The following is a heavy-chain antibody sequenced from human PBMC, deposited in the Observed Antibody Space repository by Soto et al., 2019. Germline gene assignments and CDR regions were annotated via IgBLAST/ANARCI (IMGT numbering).Heavy chain of an antibody. J-gene: IGHJ3*02. CDR3: ARSGPGSGWYGAFDI. CDR2: IYYSGST. V-gene: IGHV4-39*01. Sequence: QLQLQESGPGLVKPSETLSLTCTVSGGSISSSSYYWGWIRQPPGKGLEWIGSIYYSGSTYYNPSLKSRVTISGDTSKNQFSLKLSSVTAADTAVYYCARSGPGSGWYGAFDIWGQGTMVTVSS. CDR1: GGSISSSSYY. D-gene: IGHD6-19*01.